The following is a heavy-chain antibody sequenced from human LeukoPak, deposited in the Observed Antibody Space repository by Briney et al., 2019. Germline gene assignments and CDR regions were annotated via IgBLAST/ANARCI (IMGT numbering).Heavy chain of an antibody. Sequence: ASVKVSCKASGYTFTSYYMHWVRQAPGQGLEWMGIINPSGGSTSYAQKFQGRVTMTRDMSTSTVYMELSSLRSEDTAVYYCARAEWELPRFDYWGQGTLVTVSS. CDR1: GYTFTSYY. D-gene: IGHD1-26*01. CDR2: INPSGGST. CDR3: ARAEWELPRFDY. V-gene: IGHV1-46*01. J-gene: IGHJ4*02.